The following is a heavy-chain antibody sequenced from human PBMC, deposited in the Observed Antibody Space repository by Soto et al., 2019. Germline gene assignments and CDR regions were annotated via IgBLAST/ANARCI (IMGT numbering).Heavy chain of an antibody. CDR3: ARVPSVVTPGNDYFGVDV. V-gene: IGHV5-51*01. CDR1: GYSFTYYW. Sequence: PGESLKISCKGSGYSFTYYWIAWVRQRPGKDLEWMGIIYPNDADTRYNPSFQGQVTISADKSISTAYLQWTSLMTSDTAMYYCARVPSVVTPGNDYFGVDVWGQGTTVTVSS. CDR2: IYPNDADT. D-gene: IGHD2-2*01. J-gene: IGHJ6*02.